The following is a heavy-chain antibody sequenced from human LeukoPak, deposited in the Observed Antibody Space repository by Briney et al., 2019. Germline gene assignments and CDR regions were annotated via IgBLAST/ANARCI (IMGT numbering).Heavy chain of an antibody. V-gene: IGHV1-69*13. CDR1: GGTFRTSV. Sequence: SVKVSCKASGGTFRTSVLSWVRQAPGQGLEWMGGIIPIFATSNYKQKFQGRVMITADESTSTAYMELSSLTSEDTAVYYCASGRTQYYFDYWGQGTLVTVSS. CDR2: IIPIFATS. D-gene: IGHD1-26*01. CDR3: ASGRTQYYFDY. J-gene: IGHJ4*02.